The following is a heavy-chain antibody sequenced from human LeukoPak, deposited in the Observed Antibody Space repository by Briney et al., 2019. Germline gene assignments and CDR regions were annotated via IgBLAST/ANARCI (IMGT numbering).Heavy chain of an antibody. CDR1: GFTFTTYA. CDR3: ARVPSWKGYMDV. D-gene: IGHD1-1*01. Sequence: GGSLRLSCAASGFTFTTYAMSWVRQAPGKGLEWISTISSSGGTKYYADSVKGRFTVSRDNSKNTLYLQMNSLRAEDTAVYYCARVPSWKGYMDVWGKGTTVTVSS. CDR2: ISSSGGTK. V-gene: IGHV3-23*01. J-gene: IGHJ6*03.